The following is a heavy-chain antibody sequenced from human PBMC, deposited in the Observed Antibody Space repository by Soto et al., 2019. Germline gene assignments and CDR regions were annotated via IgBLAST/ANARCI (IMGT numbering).Heavy chain of an antibody. J-gene: IGHJ5*02. Sequence: ASVKVSCKVSGYTLTELSMHWARQAPGKGLEWMGGFDPEDGETIYTQKFQGRVTMTEDTSTDTAYMELSSLRSEDTAVYYCAIRGYVDYNWFDPWGQGTLVTVSS. CDR2: FDPEDGET. D-gene: IGHD3-16*01. CDR1: GYTLTELS. CDR3: AIRGYVDYNWFDP. V-gene: IGHV1-24*01.